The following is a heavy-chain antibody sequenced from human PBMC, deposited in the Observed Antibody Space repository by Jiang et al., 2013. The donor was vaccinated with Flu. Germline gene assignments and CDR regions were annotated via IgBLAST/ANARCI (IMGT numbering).Heavy chain of an antibody. Sequence: GLVKPSETLSLTCTVSGGSISSSSYYWGWIRQPPGKGLEWIGSIYYSGSTYYNPSLKSRVTISVDTSKNQFSLKLSSVTAADTAVYYCARTLLCSGGSCYLSYFDYWGQGTLVTVSS. CDR2: IYYSGST. J-gene: IGHJ4*02. D-gene: IGHD2-15*01. CDR3: ARTLLCSGGSCYLSYFDY. CDR1: GGSISSSSYY. V-gene: IGHV4-39*01.